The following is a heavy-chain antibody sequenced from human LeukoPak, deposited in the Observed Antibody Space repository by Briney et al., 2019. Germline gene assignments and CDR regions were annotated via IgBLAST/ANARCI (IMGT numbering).Heavy chain of an antibody. V-gene: IGHV1-69*05. CDR1: GGTFSSYA. D-gene: IGHD3-3*01. J-gene: IGHJ5*02. CDR3: ARDKLDDFWSGYYIGWFDL. Sequence: SVKVSCKASGGTFSSYAISWVRQAPGQGLEWMGRIIPIFGTANYAQKFQGRVTITTDESTSTAYMELSSLRSEDTAVYYCARDKLDDFWSGYYIGWFDLWGEGTLVSV. CDR2: IIPIFGTA.